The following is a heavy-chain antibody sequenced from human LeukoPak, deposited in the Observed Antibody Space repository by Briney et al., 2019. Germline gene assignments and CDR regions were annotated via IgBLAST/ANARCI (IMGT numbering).Heavy chain of an antibody. D-gene: IGHD5-18*01. J-gene: IGHJ4*02. CDR3: ARTRGYSYGPSDY. V-gene: IGHV4-59*01. CDR2: TYSIGST. Sequence: SETLSLSCSVSGGSISSYYWGWIRQPPGKGLEWIGNTYSIGSTNYNPSLKSRVTISVDTSKNQFSLKLSSVTAADTAVYYCARTRGYSYGPSDYWGQGTLVTVSS. CDR1: GGSISSYY.